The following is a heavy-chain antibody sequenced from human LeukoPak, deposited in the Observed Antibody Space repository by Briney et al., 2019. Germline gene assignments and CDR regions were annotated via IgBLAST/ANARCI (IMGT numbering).Heavy chain of an antibody. CDR3: AREELGGWVVAATRNAFDI. D-gene: IGHD2-15*01. CDR2: ISGSSSYI. Sequence: PGGSLRLSCAASGFTFSSYSMNWVRQAPGKGLEWVSSISGSSSYIYYADSVKGRFTISRDNAKNSLYLQMNSLRAEDTAVYYCAREELGGWVVAATRNAFDIWGQGTMVTVSS. J-gene: IGHJ3*02. V-gene: IGHV3-21*01. CDR1: GFTFSSYS.